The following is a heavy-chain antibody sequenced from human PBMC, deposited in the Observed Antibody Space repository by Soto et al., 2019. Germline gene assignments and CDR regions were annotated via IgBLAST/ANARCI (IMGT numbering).Heavy chain of an antibody. D-gene: IGHD5-12*01. CDR1: GGTFSSYA. CDR3: AREEMATIAHAFDP. V-gene: IGHV1-69*13. J-gene: IGHJ5*02. Sequence: SVKVSCKASGGTFSSYAISWVRQAPGQGLEWMGGIIPIFGTANYAQKFQGRVTITADESTSTAYMELSSLRSEDTAVYYCAREEMATIAHAFDPWGQGTLVTAPQ. CDR2: IIPIFGTA.